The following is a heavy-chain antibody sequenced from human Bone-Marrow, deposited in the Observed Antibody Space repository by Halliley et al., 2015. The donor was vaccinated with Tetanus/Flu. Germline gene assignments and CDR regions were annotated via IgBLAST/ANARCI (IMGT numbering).Heavy chain of an antibody. V-gene: IGHV4-59*01. CDR1: GGSMNTYY. CDR3: SREDSGHYHPFDL. CDR2: VFYSGNIRYKPST. Sequence: LRLPCSVSGGSMNTYYWSWIRQPPGKELEWIGYVFYSGNIRYKPSTKYNPPLASRGPISLDTSKNQISLDLTSVTTADTPFYFGSREDSGHYHPFDLWGQGTLVAVSS. J-gene: IGHJ4*02. D-gene: IGHD5-12*01.